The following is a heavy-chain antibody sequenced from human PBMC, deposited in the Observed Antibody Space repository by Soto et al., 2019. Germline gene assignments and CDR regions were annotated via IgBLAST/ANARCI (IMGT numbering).Heavy chain of an antibody. J-gene: IGHJ5*02. D-gene: IGHD6-19*01. Sequence: QVQLVESGGGVVQPGRSLRLSCAASGFTFSSYAMHWVRQAPGKGLEWVAVISYDGSNKYYADSVKGRFTISRDNSKNTLYLKMNSLRAEDTAVYYCARAGYSSGWYGDNWFDPWGQGTLVTVSS. CDR1: GFTFSSYA. CDR3: ARAGYSSGWYGDNWFDP. CDR2: ISYDGSNK. V-gene: IGHV3-30-3*01.